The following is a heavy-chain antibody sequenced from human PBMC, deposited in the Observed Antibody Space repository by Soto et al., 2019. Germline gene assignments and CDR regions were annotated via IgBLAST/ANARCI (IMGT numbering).Heavy chain of an antibody. J-gene: IGHJ6*03. CDR2: INHSGST. V-gene: IGHV4-34*01. Sequence: QVQLQQWGAGLLKPSETLSLTCAVYGGSFSGYYWSWIRQPPGKGLEWIGEINHSGSTNYNPSLKSRVTISVDTSKNQFSLKLSSLTAADTAVYYCARGNRRITIFGVVGGYYYYMDVWGKGTTVTVSS. CDR1: GGSFSGYY. CDR3: ARGNRRITIFGVVGGYYYYMDV. D-gene: IGHD3-3*01.